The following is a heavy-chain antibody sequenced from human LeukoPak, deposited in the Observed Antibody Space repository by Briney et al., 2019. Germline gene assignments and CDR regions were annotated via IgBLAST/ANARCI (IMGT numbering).Heavy chain of an antibody. V-gene: IGHV1-2*02. CDR1: GYTFTGYY. CDR3: ARDRASYDILTGYYKLYYYYYMDV. D-gene: IGHD3-9*01. Sequence: ASVKVSCKASGYTFTGYYMHWVRQAPGQGLEWMGWINPNSGGTNYAQKFQGRVTMTRDTSISTAYMELSRLRSDDTAVYYCARDRASYDILTGYYKLYYYYYMDVWGKGTTVTVSS. J-gene: IGHJ6*03. CDR2: INPNSGGT.